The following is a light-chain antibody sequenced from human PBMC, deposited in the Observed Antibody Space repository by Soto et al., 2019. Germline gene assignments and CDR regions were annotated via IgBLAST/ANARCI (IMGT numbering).Light chain of an antibody. CDR1: QSISRY. Sequence: DIQMTQSPSSLSASVGDRVTITCRASQSISRYLNWYQQKPGKAPMLLIHGASILQSGVPSRFTGSGSGTDFTLTISSLQPEDFATYYCQQSDSNPLTFGGGTRVEI. CDR2: GAS. V-gene: IGKV1-39*01. CDR3: QQSDSNPLT. J-gene: IGKJ4*01.